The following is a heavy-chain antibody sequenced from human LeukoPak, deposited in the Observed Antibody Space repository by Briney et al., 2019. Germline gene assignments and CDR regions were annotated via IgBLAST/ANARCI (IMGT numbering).Heavy chain of an antibody. V-gene: IGHV1-18*01. J-gene: IGHJ4*02. CDR1: GYTFTSYG. D-gene: IGHD3-22*01. Sequence: ASVKVSCEASGYTFTSYGISWVRQAPGQGLEWMGWISAYNGNTNYAQKLQGRVTMTTDTSTSTAYMELRSLRSDDTAVYYCARRSGYYYDSSGYDYWGQGTLVTVSS. CDR2: ISAYNGNT. CDR3: ARRSGYYYDSSGYDY.